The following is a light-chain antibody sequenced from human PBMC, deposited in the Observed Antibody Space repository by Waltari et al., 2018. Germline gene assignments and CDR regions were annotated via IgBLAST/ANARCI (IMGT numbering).Light chain of an antibody. CDR2: LGS. CDR3: MQGQQTFPT. CDR1: QSLVYSYGYNY. V-gene: IGKV2-28*01. Sequence: VLTQSPLSLAVTPGEPASISCRSSQSLVYSYGYNYLDWYQQKPGQSPQLLIYLGSRRVSGVPARFSGSGSGTDFTLKISRVEAEDIGVYYCMQGQQTFPTFGQGTKEEIK. J-gene: IGKJ1*01.